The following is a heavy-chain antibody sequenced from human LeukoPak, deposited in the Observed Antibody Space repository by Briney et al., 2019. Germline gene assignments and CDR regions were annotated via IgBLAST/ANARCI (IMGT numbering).Heavy chain of an antibody. CDR1: GGTFSSYA. V-gene: IGHV1-69*05. Sequence: SVKVSCKASGGTFSSYAISWVRQAPGQGLEWMGGIIPIFGTANYAQKFQGRVTITTDESTSTAYMELSSLRSEDTAVYYCARALRFLEWLDAFDIWGQGTMVTVSS. J-gene: IGHJ3*02. CDR3: ARALRFLEWLDAFDI. D-gene: IGHD3-3*01. CDR2: IIPIFGTA.